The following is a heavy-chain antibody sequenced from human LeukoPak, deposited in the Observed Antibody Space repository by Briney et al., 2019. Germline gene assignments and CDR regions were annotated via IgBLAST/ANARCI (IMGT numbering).Heavy chain of an antibody. CDR1: GFTFSHYW. V-gene: IGHV3-7*01. J-gene: IGHJ6*02. D-gene: IGHD3-10*01. Sequence: PGGSLRLSCAASGFTFSHYWMTWVRQAPGKGLEWVANVKEDGSQKTYVDSVKGRFTISRDNAKNSLFLQMNNVRADDTAVYYCARDYGRSRDYGMDVWGPGTTVTVSS. CDR3: ARDYGRSRDYGMDV. CDR2: VKEDGSQK.